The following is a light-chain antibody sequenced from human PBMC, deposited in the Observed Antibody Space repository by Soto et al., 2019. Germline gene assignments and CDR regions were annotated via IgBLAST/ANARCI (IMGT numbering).Light chain of an antibody. J-gene: IGLJ2*01. V-gene: IGLV4-69*01. Sequence: QPVLTQSPSASASLGASVKLTCTLSSGHSSYAIAWQQQQPEKGPRYLMKLNSDGSHSKGDGIPDRFSGSSSGAERYLTISRLQSEDEADYYCQTWGTGIQVFGGGTKVTVL. CDR3: QTWGTGIQV. CDR1: SGHSSYA. CDR2: LNSDGSH.